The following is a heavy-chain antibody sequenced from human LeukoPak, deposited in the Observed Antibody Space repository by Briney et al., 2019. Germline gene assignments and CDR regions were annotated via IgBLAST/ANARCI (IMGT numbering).Heavy chain of an antibody. D-gene: IGHD3-9*01. V-gene: IGHV1-18*01. Sequence: ASVKVSCKASGYTFTSYGISWVRQAPGQGLEWMGWISPYNGNTNYAQKLQGRVTVTGNTSISTAYMELSGLRSEDTAVYFCARRPYKYYDILTGYYRSEFEYWGQGTLVTVSS. CDR2: ISPYNGNT. CDR3: ARRPYKYYDILTGYYRSEFEY. CDR1: GYTFTSYG. J-gene: IGHJ4*02.